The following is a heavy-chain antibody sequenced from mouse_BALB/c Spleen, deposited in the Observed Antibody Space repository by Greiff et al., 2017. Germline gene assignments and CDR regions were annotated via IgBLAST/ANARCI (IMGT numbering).Heavy chain of an antibody. CDR1: GYSITSDYA. CDR3: ARNYYFDY. CDR2: ISYSGST. J-gene: IGHJ2*01. Sequence: VQLKESGPGLVKPSQSLSLTCTVTGYSITSDYAWNWIRQFPGNKLEWMGYISYSGSTSYNPSLKSRISITRDTSKNQFFLQLNSVTTEDTATYYCARNYYFDYWGQGTTLTVPS. V-gene: IGHV3-2*02.